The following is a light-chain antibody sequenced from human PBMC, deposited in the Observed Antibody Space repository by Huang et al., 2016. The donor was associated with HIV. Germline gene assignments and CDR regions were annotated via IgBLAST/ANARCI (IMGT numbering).Light chain of an antibody. J-gene: IGKJ3*01. CDR2: GAS. CDR1: QSVSSN. V-gene: IGKV3-15*01. CDR3: QQYNNWLFT. Sequence: EIVMTQSPATLSVSPGERATLSCRASQSVSSNLAWYQQNPGQAPRLLIYGASTRATGIPARFSGSGSWTEFTLTISSLQSEDFAVYYCQQYNNWLFTFGPGTKVDIK.